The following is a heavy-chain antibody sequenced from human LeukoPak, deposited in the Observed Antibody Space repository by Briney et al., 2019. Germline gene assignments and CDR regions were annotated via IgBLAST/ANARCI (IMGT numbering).Heavy chain of an antibody. CDR2: ISSTSTYT. J-gene: IGHJ3*02. Sequence: GGSLRLSCAASGYTFSTYSMNWVRQAPGKGLEWVSYISSTSTYTDYPDSVKGRFTIFRDNAGNSLYLQMNSLRAEDTAVYYCARDHTRDGFDIWGQGTMVTVSS. CDR1: GYTFSTYS. D-gene: IGHD2-2*01. CDR3: ARDHTRDGFDI. V-gene: IGHV3-21*05.